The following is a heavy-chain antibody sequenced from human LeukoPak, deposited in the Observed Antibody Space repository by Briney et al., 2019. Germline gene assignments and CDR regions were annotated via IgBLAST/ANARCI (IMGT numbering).Heavy chain of an antibody. CDR2: ISGSGGST. D-gene: IGHD3-3*01. V-gene: IGHV3-23*01. CDR3: AKLLRFLEWSFDY. Sequence: GGSLRVSCAASGFTFSSYAMSWVRQAPGKGLEWVSAISGSGGSTYYADSVKGRFTISRDNSKNTLYLQMNSLRAEDTAVYYCAKLLRFLEWSFDYWGQGTLVTVSS. J-gene: IGHJ4*02. CDR1: GFTFSSYA.